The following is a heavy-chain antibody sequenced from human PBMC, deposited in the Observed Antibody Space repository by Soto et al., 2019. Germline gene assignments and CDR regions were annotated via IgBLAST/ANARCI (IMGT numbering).Heavy chain of an antibody. J-gene: IGHJ3*02. Sequence: ASVKVSCKASGYTFTSYAMHWVRQAPGQRLEWMGWINAGNGNTKYSQKFQGRVTITRDTSASTAYMELSSLISEDTGVYYCARSPPPPQYCGAYCYPVGAFDIWGQGTMVTVSS. CDR3: ARSPPPPQYCGAYCYPVGAFDI. V-gene: IGHV1-3*01. CDR1: GYTFTSYA. CDR2: INAGNGNT. D-gene: IGHD2-21*02.